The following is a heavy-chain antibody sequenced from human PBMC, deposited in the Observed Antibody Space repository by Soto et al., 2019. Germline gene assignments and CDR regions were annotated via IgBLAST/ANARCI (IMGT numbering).Heavy chain of an antibody. CDR1: GGSINSGGYY. Sequence: QVQLQESGPGLVKPSQTLSLTCTVSGGSINSGGYYWSWIRQHPGKGLEWIGYIYNSGSTYYNPSLKSRITISVVTSKNQFSLKLSSVTVADTAVYYCAREEVAYYGSGSYNWFDPWGQGTLVTVSS. J-gene: IGHJ5*02. CDR3: AREEVAYYGSGSYNWFDP. CDR2: IYNSGST. D-gene: IGHD3-10*01. V-gene: IGHV4-31*03.